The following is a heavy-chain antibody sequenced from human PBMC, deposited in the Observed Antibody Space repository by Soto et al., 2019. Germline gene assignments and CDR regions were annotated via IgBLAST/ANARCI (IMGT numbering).Heavy chain of an antibody. V-gene: IGHV4-4*02. J-gene: IGHJ4*02. Sequence: SETLSLTCAVSGDSISRSVWWAWVRQPPGKGLEWIGEVFHNGDTNYNPSLKSRVTMSVDKSTNDFSLKVTSVTAADTAIYYCARKAWVRFDYWGQGALVTVSS. D-gene: IGHD7-27*01. CDR3: ARKAWVRFDY. CDR2: VFHNGDT. CDR1: GDSISRSVW.